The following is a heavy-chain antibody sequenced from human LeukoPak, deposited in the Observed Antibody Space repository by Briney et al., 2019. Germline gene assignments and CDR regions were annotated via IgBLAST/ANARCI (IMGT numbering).Heavy chain of an antibody. CDR3: GRGSYYYGSGGDY. CDR2: INHSGST. J-gene: IGHJ4*02. Sequence: PSETLSLTCTVSGGSMSGYYWSWIRQPPGKGLEWIGEINHSGSTNYNPSLKSRVTISVDTSKNQFSLKLSSVTAADTAVYYCGRGSYYYGSGGDYWGQGTLVTVSS. D-gene: IGHD3-10*01. CDR1: GGSMSGYY. V-gene: IGHV4-34*01.